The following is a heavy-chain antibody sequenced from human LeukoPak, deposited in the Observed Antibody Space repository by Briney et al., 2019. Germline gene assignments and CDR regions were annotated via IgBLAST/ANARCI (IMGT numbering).Heavy chain of an antibody. V-gene: IGHV3-23*01. CDR1: GFTFSGYA. CDR2: ISNSGTST. Sequence: RGSLRLSCAASGFTFSGYAMTWVRQAPGKGLEWVSGISNSGTSTYYVDSVKGRFTISRDNSKNTLYLQMISLRAENTAVYYCAKVASSGSQYYFDYWGQGTLVTVSS. J-gene: IGHJ4*02. CDR3: AKVASSGSQYYFDY. D-gene: IGHD3-22*01.